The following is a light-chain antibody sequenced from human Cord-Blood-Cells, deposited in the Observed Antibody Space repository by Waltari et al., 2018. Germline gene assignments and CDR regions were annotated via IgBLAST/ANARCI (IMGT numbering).Light chain of an antibody. J-gene: IGLJ3*02. CDR3: SSYTSSSTLGV. V-gene: IGLV2-14*01. CDR1: SSDVGGYNY. CDR2: DVS. Sequence: QSALTQPASVSGSPGQSITIPCTGTSSDVGGYNYVSWYQQHPGKAPKLMIYDVSKRPSGFSNRFSGSKSGNTASLTISGLQAEDEADYYCSSYTSSSTLGVFGGGTKLTVL.